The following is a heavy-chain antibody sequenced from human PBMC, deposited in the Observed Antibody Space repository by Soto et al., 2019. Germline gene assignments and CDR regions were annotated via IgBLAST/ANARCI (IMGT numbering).Heavy chain of an antibody. CDR1: GYTFKSFY. J-gene: IGHJ5*02. CDR2: INPTDGSV. D-gene: IGHD3-3*01. CDR3: ARDFGRHGAVDTTGWFDP. Sequence: QVQLVQPGAEVKKPGASVKVSCTASGYTFKSFYMHWVRQAPGKGLEWIGIINPTDGSVSYAQKFQDRVTLTTDRPTSTVYMELSSLRSEDTAVYFCARDFGRHGAVDTTGWFDPWGQGTLVTVSS. V-gene: IGHV1-46*02.